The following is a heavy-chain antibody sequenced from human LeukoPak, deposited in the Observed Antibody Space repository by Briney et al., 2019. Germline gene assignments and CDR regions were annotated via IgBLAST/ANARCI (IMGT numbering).Heavy chain of an antibody. CDR1: GGSISSYY. D-gene: IGHD5-24*01. J-gene: IGHJ4*02. Sequence: PSETLSLTCTVSGGSISSYYWSWIRQPPGKGLEWIGYIYYSGSTNYNPSLKSRVTISVDTSKNQFSLKLTSVTAADTAVYYCASLGGGRWLREYYFDYWGQGTLVTVSS. CDR2: IYYSGST. CDR3: ASLGGGRWLREYYFDY. V-gene: IGHV4-59*08.